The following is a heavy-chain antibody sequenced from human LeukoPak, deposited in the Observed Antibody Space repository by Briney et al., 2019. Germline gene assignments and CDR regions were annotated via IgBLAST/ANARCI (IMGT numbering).Heavy chain of an antibody. D-gene: IGHD4-11*01. CDR3: ARDIGNYDYFDY. V-gene: IGHV3-30*02. CDR1: GFTFSSYG. CDR2: IRYDGRNK. J-gene: IGHJ4*02. Sequence: GGSLRLSCAASGFTFSSYGMSWVRQAPGKGLEWVGFIRYDGRNKYYADFVKGRFTISRDNAKNSLYLQMNSLRAEDTAVYYCARDIGNYDYFDYWGQGTLVTVSS.